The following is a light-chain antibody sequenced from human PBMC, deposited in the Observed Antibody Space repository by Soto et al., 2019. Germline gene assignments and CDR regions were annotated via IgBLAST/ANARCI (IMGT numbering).Light chain of an antibody. V-gene: IGKV4-1*01. J-gene: IGKJ2*01. CDR3: QQYYSIPFT. CDR1: QSVLYNSNNKNH. CDR2: GAS. Sequence: DFVMTQAPDSLAVSLGERATINCKSSQSVLYNSNNKNHLGWFQQKPGHPPKLLIYGASFRPSGVPDRFSGSGSGTDFTLTISSRQVEDGAVYYCQQYYSIPFTFGQGTKLEI.